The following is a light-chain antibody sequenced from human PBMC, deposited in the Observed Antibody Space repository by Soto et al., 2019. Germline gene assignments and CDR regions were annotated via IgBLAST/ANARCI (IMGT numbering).Light chain of an antibody. CDR3: QQYHNSILL. CDR1: QSVSSSH. CDR2: GAS. Sequence: ENVLTQSPGTLSLSPGERATLSCRASQSVSSSHLAWYQQKPGQAPRLLMYGASSRASCIPDRFSGGGSGADFTLTISRLEHEDFGVYYCQQYHNSILLFGQGTKVEIK. V-gene: IGKV3-20*01. J-gene: IGKJ1*01.